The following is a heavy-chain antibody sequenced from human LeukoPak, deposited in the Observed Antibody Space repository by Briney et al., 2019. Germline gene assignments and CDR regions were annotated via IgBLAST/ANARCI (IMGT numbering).Heavy chain of an antibody. D-gene: IGHD3-10*01. CDR3: VRDRNYYGSGTSPYYYYYGMDV. V-gene: IGHV3-30-3*01. J-gene: IGHJ6*02. CDR1: GFTFSSYA. CDR2: ISYDGSNK. Sequence: PGGSLRLSCAGSGFTFSSYAMTWVRQAPGKGLEWVAVISYDGSNKCYADSVKGRFTISRDNSKNTVYLQMSSLRTEDTAVYFCVRDRNYYGSGTSPYYYYYGMDVWGQGTTVTVSS.